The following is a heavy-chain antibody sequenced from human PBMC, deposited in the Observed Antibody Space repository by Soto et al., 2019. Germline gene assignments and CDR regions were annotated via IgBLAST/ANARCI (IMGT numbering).Heavy chain of an antibody. CDR1: GLSLSTSGEA. V-gene: IGHV2-5*02. CDR2: IYWDDDK. D-gene: IGHD3-10*02. Sequence: QITLKESGPTLVKPTQTLTLTCTFSGLSLSTSGEAVGWIRQPPGKALEWLALIYWDDDKRYNPTLKTRLTITKDTSKNQVVLTLTNMDPLDTATYYWAHYVSTSPAGWFDPWGQGILVTVSS. CDR3: AHYVSTSPAGWFDP. J-gene: IGHJ5*02.